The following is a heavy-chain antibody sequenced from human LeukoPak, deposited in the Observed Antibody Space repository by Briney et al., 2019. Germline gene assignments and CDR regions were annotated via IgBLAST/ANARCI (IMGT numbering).Heavy chain of an antibody. CDR3: ARESQYYDFWSGYRPYYFDY. Sequence: GASVKVSCKASGGTFSSYAISLVRQAPGQGLEWMGGIIPIFGTANYAQKFQGRVTITADESTSTAYMELSSLRSEDTAVYYCARESQYYDFWSGYRPYYFDYWGQGTLVTVSS. CDR2: IIPIFGTA. CDR1: GGTFSSYA. D-gene: IGHD3-3*01. V-gene: IGHV1-69*13. J-gene: IGHJ4*02.